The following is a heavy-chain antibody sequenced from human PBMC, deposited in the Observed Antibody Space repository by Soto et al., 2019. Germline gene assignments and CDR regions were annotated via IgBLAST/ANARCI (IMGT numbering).Heavy chain of an antibody. CDR1: PYGFSTHW. Sequence: GESLKISCRGTPYGFSTHWIAWVRQLPGKGLEYMGIIYPGDSETRYSPSFHGKVTISADRSIGTAYLQWSSLEASDSAFYFCARSPRSSPYFDYWGQGALVTVSS. J-gene: IGHJ4*02. CDR3: ARSPRSSPYFDY. V-gene: IGHV5-51*01. D-gene: IGHD6-13*01. CDR2: IYPGDSET.